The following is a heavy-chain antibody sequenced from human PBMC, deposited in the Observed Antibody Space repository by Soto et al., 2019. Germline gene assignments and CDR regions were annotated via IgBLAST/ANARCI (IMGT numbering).Heavy chain of an antibody. J-gene: IGHJ4*02. CDR3: ARDSPISIIIVQAVPAQYYFDY. V-gene: IGHV1-69*04. D-gene: IGHD3-10*01. CDR2: IIPILGIA. CDR1: VGTFSGYA. Sequence: GSAVNPSSKAWVGTFSGYAISWGRQAPGQGLEWMGRIIPILGIANYAQKFQGRVTITADKSTSTAYMELSSLRSEDTAVYYCARDSPISIIIVQAVPAQYYFDYRRQAPLVTVSS.